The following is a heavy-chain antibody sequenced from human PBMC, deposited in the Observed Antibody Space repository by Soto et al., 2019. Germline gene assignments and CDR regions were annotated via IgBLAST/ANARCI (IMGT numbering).Heavy chain of an antibody. D-gene: IGHD2-8*01. Sequence: ASVKVSCKASGGTFSSYAISWVRQAPGQGLEWMGGIIPIFGTANYAQKFQGRVTITADESTSTAYMELNSLRSEDTAVYYCARDRDCTNGVCYYNWFDPWGQGTLVTVSS. CDR3: ARDRDCTNGVCYYNWFDP. V-gene: IGHV1-69*13. CDR1: GGTFSSYA. CDR2: IIPIFGTA. J-gene: IGHJ5*02.